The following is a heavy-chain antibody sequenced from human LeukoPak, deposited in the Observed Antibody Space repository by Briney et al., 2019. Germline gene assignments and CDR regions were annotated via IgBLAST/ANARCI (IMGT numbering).Heavy chain of an antibody. J-gene: IGHJ5*02. D-gene: IGHD1-26*01. CDR3: ARDSGSYPHWFAP. CDR1: GGSISSYY. V-gene: IGHV4-59*01. Sequence: VKPSETLSLTCTVSGGSISSYYWNWIRQPPGKGLEWIGYIFYSGITNYNPSLKSRVTISVDTSKKQFSLKLTSVTAADTAVYYCARDSGSYPHWFAPWGQGTLVTVSS. CDR2: IFYSGIT.